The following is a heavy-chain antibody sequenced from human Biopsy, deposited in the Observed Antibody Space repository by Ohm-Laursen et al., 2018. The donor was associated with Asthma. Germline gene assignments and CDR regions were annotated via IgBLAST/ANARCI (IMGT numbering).Heavy chain of an antibody. CDR1: GFSLSTSGVG. CDR2: TYWDADK. Sequence: TQTLTLTRSFSGFSLSTSGVGVGWIRQPPGKALHWLALTYWDADKRYSPSLKTRLTITKDTSNNQVVLTLTNVDPVDTATYYCAHFKMSTSMAFDYWGPGTVVTVSS. V-gene: IGHV2-5*02. D-gene: IGHD5-24*01. J-gene: IGHJ4*02. CDR3: AHFKMSTSMAFDY.